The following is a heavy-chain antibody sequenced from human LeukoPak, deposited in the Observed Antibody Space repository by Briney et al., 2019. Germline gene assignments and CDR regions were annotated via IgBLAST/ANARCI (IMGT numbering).Heavy chain of an antibody. V-gene: IGHV4-34*01. CDR1: GGSFSEYD. CDR3: ARGPRGLGMAGTFDY. J-gene: IGHJ4*02. CDR2: INHSGST. D-gene: IGHD6-19*01. Sequence: PSETLSLTCAVYGGSFSEYDCSWIRQPPGKGLEWNAEINHSGSTNYNPSLKSRVTISVDTSKTQFSLKLSSVTAADTAVYYCARGPRGLGMAGTFDYWGQGTLVTVSS.